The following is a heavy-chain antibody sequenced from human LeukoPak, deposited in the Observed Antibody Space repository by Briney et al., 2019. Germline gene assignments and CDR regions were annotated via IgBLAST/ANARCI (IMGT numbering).Heavy chain of an antibody. V-gene: IGHV1-69*13. CDR3: ARSRDCSSTSCYVEDYYGMDV. CDR2: IIPIFGTA. Sequence: ASVKVSCKASGGTFSSYAISWVRQAPGQGLEWMGGIIPIFGTANYAQKFQGRVTITADESTSTAYMELSSLRSEDTAVYYCARSRDCSSTSCYVEDYYGMDVWGQGTTVTVSS. CDR1: GGTFSSYA. D-gene: IGHD2-2*01. J-gene: IGHJ6*02.